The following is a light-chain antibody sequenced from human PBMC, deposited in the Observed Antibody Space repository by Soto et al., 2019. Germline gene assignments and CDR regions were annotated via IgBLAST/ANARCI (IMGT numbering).Light chain of an antibody. V-gene: IGKV3-11*01. J-gene: IGKJ4*01. CDR1: QSVSRY. Sequence: EIVLTQSPATLSLSPGERATLSCRASQSVSRYLAWYQQKPGQAPRLLIYDASNRATGIPARFSGSGSGTDLTVTISSLEPEDFAVYYCEQRSDWPLTFVGGTKVEIK. CDR2: DAS. CDR3: EQRSDWPLT.